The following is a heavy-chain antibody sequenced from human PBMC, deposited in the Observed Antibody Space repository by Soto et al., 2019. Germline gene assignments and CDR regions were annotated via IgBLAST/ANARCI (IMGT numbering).Heavy chain of an antibody. D-gene: IGHD7-27*01. J-gene: IGHJ5*02. CDR3: VRGELGDRRGWFDP. CDR2: IYHSGST. V-gene: IGHV4-38-2*01. Sequence: AETLSLTCAVSGYSISSGYYWGWIRQPPGKGLEWIGSIYHSGSTYYNPSLKSRVTISVDTSKNQFSLKLSSVTAADTAVYYCVRGELGDRRGWFDPWGQGTLVTVSS. CDR1: GYSISSGYY.